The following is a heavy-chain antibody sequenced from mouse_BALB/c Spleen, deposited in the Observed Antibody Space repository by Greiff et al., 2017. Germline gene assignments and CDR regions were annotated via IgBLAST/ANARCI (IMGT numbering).Heavy chain of an antibody. CDR2: IDPANGNT. Sequence: VQLQQSGAELVKPGASVKLSCTASGFNIKDTYMYWVKQRPEQGLEWIGRIDPANGNTKYDPKFQGKATITADTSSNTAYLQLSSLTSEDTAVYYCAREEDGNYPFDYWGQGTTLTVSS. CDR1: GFNIKDTY. D-gene: IGHD2-1*01. CDR3: AREEDGNYPFDY. V-gene: IGHV14-3*02. J-gene: IGHJ2*01.